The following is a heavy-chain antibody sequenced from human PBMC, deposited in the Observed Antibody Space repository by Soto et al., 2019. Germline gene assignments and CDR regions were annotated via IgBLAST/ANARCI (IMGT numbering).Heavy chain of an antibody. Sequence: PGGSLRLSCVASGFTFKNYWMSWVRQAPGKGLEWVASMKEDGTETFYVDSVKGRFTISRDNAKNSLSLQMNSLRVEDTAVYYCANIDFGYWGQGTLVTVSS. V-gene: IGHV3-7*01. J-gene: IGHJ4*02. D-gene: IGHD2-21*01. CDR1: GFTFKNYW. CDR2: MKEDGTET. CDR3: ANIDFGY.